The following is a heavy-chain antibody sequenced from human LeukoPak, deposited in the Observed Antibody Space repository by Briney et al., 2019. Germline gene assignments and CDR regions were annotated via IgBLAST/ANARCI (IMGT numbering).Heavy chain of an antibody. Sequence: SETLSLTCTVSGGSISSYYWSWLRQPPGKGLEWLGYIYYSGSTNYNPSLKSRVPISVDTSKNQFSLKLSSVTAADTAVYYCARALYCSSTSCYPRPTQTPYWYFDLWGRGTLVTVSS. CDR3: ARALYCSSTSCYPRPTQTPYWYFDL. CDR2: IYYSGST. V-gene: IGHV4-59*01. J-gene: IGHJ2*01. D-gene: IGHD2-2*01. CDR1: GGSISSYY.